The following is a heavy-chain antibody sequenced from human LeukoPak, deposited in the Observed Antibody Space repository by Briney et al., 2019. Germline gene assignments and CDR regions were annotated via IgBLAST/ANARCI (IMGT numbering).Heavy chain of an antibody. CDR1: GFTFSSYA. Sequence: GGSLRLSCAASGFTFSSYAMSWVRQAPGKGLEWVSAISGSGGSTYYADSVKGRFTISRDNSKNTLYLRMNSLRAEDTAVYYCAKDKSAGDQLYSPDAFDIWGQGTMVTVSS. CDR2: ISGSGGST. J-gene: IGHJ3*02. V-gene: IGHV3-23*01. D-gene: IGHD4-11*01. CDR3: AKDKSAGDQLYSPDAFDI.